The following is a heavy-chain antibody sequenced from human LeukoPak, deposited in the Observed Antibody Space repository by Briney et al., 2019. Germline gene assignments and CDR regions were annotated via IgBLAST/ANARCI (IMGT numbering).Heavy chain of an antibody. V-gene: IGHV4-30-2*01. D-gene: IGHD3-10*01. CDR1: GGSISSGGYS. Sequence: SETLSLTCAVSGGSISSGGYSWSWIRQPPGKGLEWIGYIYHSGSTYYNPSLKSRVTISVDTSKNQFSLKLSFVTAADTAVYYCASSNDTTGTSNGFQHWGQGTLVTVSS. CDR2: IYHSGST. J-gene: IGHJ1*01. CDR3: ASSNDTTGTSNGFQH.